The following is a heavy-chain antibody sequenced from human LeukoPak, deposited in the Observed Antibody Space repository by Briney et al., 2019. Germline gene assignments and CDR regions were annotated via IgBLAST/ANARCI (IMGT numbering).Heavy chain of an antibody. D-gene: IGHD6-19*01. Sequence: SETLSLTCTVSGGFISSYYWSWIRQPAGKGLEWIGRIYTSGSTNYNPSLKSRVTMSVDTSKNQFSLKLSSVTAADTAVYYCARGVAGSWLGAFDIWGQGTMVTVSS. CDR3: ARGVAGSWLGAFDI. CDR1: GGFISSYY. J-gene: IGHJ3*02. CDR2: IYTSGST. V-gene: IGHV4-4*07.